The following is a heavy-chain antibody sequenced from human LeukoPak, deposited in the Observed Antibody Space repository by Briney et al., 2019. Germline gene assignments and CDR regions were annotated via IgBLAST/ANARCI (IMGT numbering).Heavy chain of an antibody. D-gene: IGHD2-2*01. CDR1: GGSISSSTYY. Sequence: SETLSLTCTVSGGSISSSTYYWGWIRQPPGKGLEWIGGIYSSGSSYYNPSLKSRVTISVDTSKNQFSLKLSSVTAADTAVYYCARHGADIVVVPSGSIVYWGQGTLVTVSS. J-gene: IGHJ4*02. CDR2: IYSSGSS. V-gene: IGHV4-39*01. CDR3: ARHGADIVVVPSGSIVY.